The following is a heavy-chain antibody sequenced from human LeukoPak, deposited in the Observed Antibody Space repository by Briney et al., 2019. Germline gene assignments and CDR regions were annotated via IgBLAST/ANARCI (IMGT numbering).Heavy chain of an antibody. J-gene: IGHJ6*02. V-gene: IGHV4-34*01. CDR3: ARVGGTNYYYYGMDV. CDR2: INHSGST. D-gene: IGHD1-26*01. CDR1: GGSFSGYY. Sequence: SETLSLTCAVYGGSFSGYYWSWIRQPPGKGLEWIGEINHSGSTNYNPSLKSRVTISVDTSKNQFSLKLSSVTAADTAVYHCARVGGTNYYYYGMDVWGQGTTVTVSS.